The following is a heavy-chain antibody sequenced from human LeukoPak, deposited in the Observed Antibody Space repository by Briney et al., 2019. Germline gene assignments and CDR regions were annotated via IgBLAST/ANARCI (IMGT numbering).Heavy chain of an antibody. CDR2: IIPIFGTA. D-gene: IGHD2-2*02. Sequence: ASVKVSCKASGGTFSSYATSWVRQAPGQGLEWMGGIIPIFGTANYAQKFQGRVTITTDESTSTAYMELSSLRSEDTAVYYCARGGDYCSSTSCYTVSWFDPWGQGTLVTVSS. CDR3: ARGGDYCSSTSCYTVSWFDP. J-gene: IGHJ5*02. V-gene: IGHV1-69*05. CDR1: GGTFSSYA.